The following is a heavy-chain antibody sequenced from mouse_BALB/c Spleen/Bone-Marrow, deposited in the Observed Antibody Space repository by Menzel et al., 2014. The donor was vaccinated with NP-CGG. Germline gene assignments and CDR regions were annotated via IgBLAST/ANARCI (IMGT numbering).Heavy chain of an antibody. CDR3: ALYYDYDVGY. CDR1: GFNIKDTY. D-gene: IGHD2-4*01. Sequence: VQLQQPGAELVKPGAPVKLSCTASGFNIKDTYMHWVKQRPEQGLEWIGRIDPANGNTKYGPKFQGKATITADTSSNTAYLQLSSLTSEDTAVYYCALYYDYDVGYWGQGTTLTVSS. J-gene: IGHJ2*01. V-gene: IGHV14-3*02. CDR2: IDPANGNT.